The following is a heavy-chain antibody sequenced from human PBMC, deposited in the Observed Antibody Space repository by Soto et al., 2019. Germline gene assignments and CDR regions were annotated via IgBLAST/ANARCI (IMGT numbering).Heavy chain of an antibody. CDR3: ARKKYTTTVIKNNWFDP. CDR2: IYYSGST. CDR1: GGSISSTNYY. Sequence: VSLTCTVSGGSISSTNYYWGWIRQPPGKGLECIGGIYYSGSTYYNPSLKSRVTISVDTSKNQFSLTLSSVTAADTAMYYCARKKYTTTVIKNNWFDPWGQGTLVTVSS. D-gene: IGHD4-4*01. V-gene: IGHV4-39*01. J-gene: IGHJ5*02.